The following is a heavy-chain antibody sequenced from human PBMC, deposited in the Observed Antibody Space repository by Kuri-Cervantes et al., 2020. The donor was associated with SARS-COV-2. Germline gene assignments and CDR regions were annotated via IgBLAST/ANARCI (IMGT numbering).Heavy chain of an antibody. Sequence: CTVSGGSISSSTYFWGWIRQPPGKGLEWIGTISYRANTYYNPSLRSRITMDVDTSKNQFSLNLNSVAAADTAVYYCARIHGDYYYYMDVWGKGTTVTVSS. J-gene: IGHJ6*03. CDR1: GGSISSSTYF. D-gene: IGHD5-18*01. CDR2: ISYRANT. CDR3: ARIHGDYYYYMDV. V-gene: IGHV4-39*01.